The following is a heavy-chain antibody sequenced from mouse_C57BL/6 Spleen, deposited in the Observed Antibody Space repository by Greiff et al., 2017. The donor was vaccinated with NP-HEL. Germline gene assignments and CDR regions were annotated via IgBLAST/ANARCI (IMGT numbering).Heavy chain of an antibody. J-gene: IGHJ1*03. CDR3: ARPLYGSSYVDWYFDV. CDR1: GFTFSSYA. Sequence: EVMLVESGGGLVKPGGSLKLSCAASGFTFSSYAMSWVRQTPEKRLEWVATISDGGSYTYYPDNVTGRFTISRDNAKNNLYLQMSHLKSEDTAMYYCARPLYGSSYVDWYFDVWGTGTTVTVSS. V-gene: IGHV5-4*03. D-gene: IGHD1-1*01. CDR2: ISDGGSYT.